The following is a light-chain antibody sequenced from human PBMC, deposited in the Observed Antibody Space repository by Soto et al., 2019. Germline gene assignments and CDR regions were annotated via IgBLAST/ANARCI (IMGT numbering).Light chain of an antibody. V-gene: IGLV2-8*01. J-gene: IGLJ1*01. CDR2: EVS. Sequence: QSVLTQPPSASGSPGQSVTISCTGTSSDVGGYNYVSWHQQHPGKTPKLMIYEVSKRPSGVPDRFSGSKSGNTASLTVSGLQAEDEADYYCSSYAGSNIHYVFGTGTKVTV. CDR1: SSDVGGYNY. CDR3: SSYAGSNIHYV.